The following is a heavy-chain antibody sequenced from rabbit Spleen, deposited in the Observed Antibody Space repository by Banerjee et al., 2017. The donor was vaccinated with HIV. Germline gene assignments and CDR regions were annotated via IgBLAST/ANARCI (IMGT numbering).Heavy chain of an antibody. D-gene: IGHD4-1*01. CDR3: ARYYIFYGMDL. CDR2: IYPVFGIT. CDR1: EIDLIRNA. Sequence: QEQLKETGGGLVQPGGSLTLSCKVSEIDLIRNAMSWVRQAPGKGLEWIGDIYPVFGITNYANWMKGRFTISSDNAQNTVDLQMNSLTAADTATYFCARYYIFYGMDLWGPGTLVTVS. J-gene: IGHJ6*01. V-gene: IGHV1S47*01.